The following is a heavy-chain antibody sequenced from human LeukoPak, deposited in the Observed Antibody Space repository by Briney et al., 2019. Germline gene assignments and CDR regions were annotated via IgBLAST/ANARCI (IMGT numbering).Heavy chain of an antibody. J-gene: IGHJ3*02. D-gene: IGHD3-10*01. V-gene: IGHV4-59*01. Sequence: KPSETLSLTCTVSGGSISSYYWSWIRQPPGKGLEWIGYMYYSGSTNYNPSLKSRVTISVDTSKNQFSLKLSSVTAADTAVYYCARDRNLLWFGERRSAFDIWGQGTMVTVSS. CDR2: MYYSGST. CDR1: GGSISSYY. CDR3: ARDRNLLWFGERRSAFDI.